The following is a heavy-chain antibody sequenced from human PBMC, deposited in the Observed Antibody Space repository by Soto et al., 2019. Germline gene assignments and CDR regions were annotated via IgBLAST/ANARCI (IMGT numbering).Heavy chain of an antibody. CDR3: ARVAYSSSWYPNWYFDL. D-gene: IGHD6-13*01. J-gene: IGHJ2*01. V-gene: IGHV4-4*07. CDR1: GGSISSYY. CDR2: IYTSGST. Sequence: ETLSLTCTVSGGSISSYYWSWIRQPAGKGLEWIGRIYTSGSTNYNPSLKSRVTMSVDTSKNQFSLKLSSVTAADTAVYYCARVAYSSSWYPNWYFDLWGRGTLVTVSS.